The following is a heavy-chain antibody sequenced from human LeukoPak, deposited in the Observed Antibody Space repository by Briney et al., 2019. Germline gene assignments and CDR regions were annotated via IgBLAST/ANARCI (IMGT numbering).Heavy chain of an antibody. J-gene: IGHJ5*02. CDR2: ISGSGGST. D-gene: IGHD3-3*01. Sequence: GGSLRLSCAASGFTFSSYAMSWVRQAPGKGLEWVSAISGSGGSTYYADSVKGRFTISRDNSKNTLYLQMNSLRAEDTAVYYCAKDSNTIFGVVIIPGNFDPWGQGTLVTVSS. CDR3: AKDSNTIFGVVIIPGNFDP. CDR1: GFTFSSYA. V-gene: IGHV3-23*01.